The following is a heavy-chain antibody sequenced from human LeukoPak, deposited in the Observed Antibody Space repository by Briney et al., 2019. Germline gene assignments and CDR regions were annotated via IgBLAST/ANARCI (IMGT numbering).Heavy chain of an antibody. V-gene: IGHV3-48*02. Sequence: GGSLRLSCAASGFTFSSYSMNWVRQAPGKGLEWVSYISSSSTIYYADSVKGRFTISRDNAKNSLYLQMNSLRDEDTAVYYCARVPRRDYSNRPYYYYGMDVWGQGTTVTVSS. CDR3: ARVPRRDYSNRPYYYYGMDV. J-gene: IGHJ6*02. D-gene: IGHD4-11*01. CDR1: GFTFSSYS. CDR2: ISSSSTI.